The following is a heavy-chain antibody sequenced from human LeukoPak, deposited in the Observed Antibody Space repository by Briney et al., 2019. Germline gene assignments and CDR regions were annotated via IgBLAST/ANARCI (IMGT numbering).Heavy chain of an antibody. CDR2: IHHGRST. V-gene: IGHV4-31*03. CDR3: ARALGNSSYWIDP. D-gene: IGHD6-6*01. CDR1: GGSISGGHYY. J-gene: IGHJ5*02. Sequence: SETLSLTCSVSGGSISGGHYYWSWIRQHPGKGLEWIGYIHHGRSTYYNPTLKSRVSILVDTSKNQFSLKVTSMTAADTAVYYCARALGNSSYWIDPWGKGNLVTVSS.